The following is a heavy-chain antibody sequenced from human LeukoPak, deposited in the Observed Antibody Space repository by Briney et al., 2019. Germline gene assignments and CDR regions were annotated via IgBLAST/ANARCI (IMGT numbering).Heavy chain of an antibody. J-gene: IGHJ4*02. Sequence: GASVKVSCKASGFTFSNYGINWVRQAPGQGLEWMGWISGYNGNTKYAQKFQGRVTMTTDTSTSTAYTELRSLRSDDTAAYYCARDPYDFLTGHYSGSGGDYWGQGTLVTVSS. CDR1: GFTFSNYG. CDR2: ISGYNGNT. CDR3: ARDPYDFLTGHYSGSGGDY. D-gene: IGHD3-9*01. V-gene: IGHV1-18*01.